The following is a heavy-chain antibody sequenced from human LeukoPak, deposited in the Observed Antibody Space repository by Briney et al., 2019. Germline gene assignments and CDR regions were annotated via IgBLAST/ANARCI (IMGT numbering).Heavy chain of an antibody. V-gene: IGHV4-59*08. CDR2: IYYSGST. CDR1: GGSISSYY. J-gene: IGHJ4*02. Sequence: SETLSLTCTVSGGSISSYYWSWIRQPPGKGLEWIGYIYYSGSTNYNPSLKSRVTISVDTSKNQFSLKLSSVTAADTAVYYCASSHYDFWSGYYIKFDYWGQGTLVTVSS. CDR3: ASSHYDFWSGYYIKFDY. D-gene: IGHD3-3*01.